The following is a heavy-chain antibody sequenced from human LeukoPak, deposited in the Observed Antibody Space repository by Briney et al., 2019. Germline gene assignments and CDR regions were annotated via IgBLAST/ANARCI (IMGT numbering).Heavy chain of an antibody. CDR3: ARDEGQYRKNAFDI. J-gene: IGHJ3*02. CDR1: GYTFTGYY. D-gene: IGHD1-1*01. CDR2: INPNSGGT. V-gene: IGHV1-2*02. Sequence: GASVKVSCKASGYTFTGYYMHWVRQAPGQGLESMGWINPNSGGTNYAQKFQGRVTMTRDTSISTAYMELSRLRSDDTAVYYCARDEGQYRKNAFDIWCQGKMVTVSS.